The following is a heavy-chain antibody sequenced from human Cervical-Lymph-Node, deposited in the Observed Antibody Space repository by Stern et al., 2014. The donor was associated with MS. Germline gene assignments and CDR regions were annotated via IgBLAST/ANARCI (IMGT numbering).Heavy chain of an antibody. Sequence: VQLVESGPGLVKPAQTLSLTCTVSGGSISGDDYYWNWIRQPPGQGLEWIGYIHSRGTTYYNPSLQGRVTMSLDASKNQFSLRLTSVTAADTAMYFCVKSWESGGYPFDSWGQGTLVTVSS. J-gene: IGHJ4*02. CDR2: IHSRGTT. D-gene: IGHD2-15*01. CDR1: GGSISGDDYY. V-gene: IGHV4-30-4*01. CDR3: VKSWESGGYPFDS.